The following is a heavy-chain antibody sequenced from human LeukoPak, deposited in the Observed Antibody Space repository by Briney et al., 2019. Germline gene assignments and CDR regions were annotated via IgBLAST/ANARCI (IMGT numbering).Heavy chain of an antibody. D-gene: IGHD6-13*01. CDR2: IKQDGSEK. J-gene: IGHJ4*02. V-gene: IGHV3-7*01. Sequence: PGGSLRLSCAASGFTFSSYWMSWVRQAPGKGLEWAANIKQDGSEKYYVDSVKGRFTISRDNAKNSLYLQMNSLRAEDTAVYYCARDRWHSSSWRPVDYWGQGTLVTVSS. CDR1: GFTFSSYW. CDR3: ARDRWHSSSWRPVDY.